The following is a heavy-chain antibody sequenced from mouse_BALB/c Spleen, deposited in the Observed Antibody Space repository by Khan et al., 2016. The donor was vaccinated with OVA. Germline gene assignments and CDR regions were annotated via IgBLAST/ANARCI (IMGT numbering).Heavy chain of an antibody. J-gene: IGHJ3*01. D-gene: IGHD2-14*01. CDR3: VRDGADHRNDGWFAY. Sequence: VQLQESGAELARPGASVKMSCKASGYTFTSYTIHWIKLRPGQGLEWIGFINPSNGYTNYNQKFKDKATLTAEKSSTTVYMQLSSLTSDDSAVYNCVRDGADHRNDGWFAYWGQGTLVTVSA. CDR1: GYTFTSYT. V-gene: IGHV1-4*01. CDR2: INPSNGYT.